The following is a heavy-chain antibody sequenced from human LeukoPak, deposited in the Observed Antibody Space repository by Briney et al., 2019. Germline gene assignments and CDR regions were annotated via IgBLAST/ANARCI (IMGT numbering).Heavy chain of an antibody. CDR1: GGSISSYY. CDR2: IYTSGST. J-gene: IGHJ6*04. D-gene: IGHD2-8*01. Sequence: PSETLSLTCTVSGGSISSYYWSWIRQPPGKGLEWIGYIYTSGSTNYNPSLKSRVTISVDTSKNQFSLQLSSVTAADTAVYYCARGPLLMVYAMDVWGKGTTVTVSS. CDR3: ARGPLLMVYAMDV. V-gene: IGHV4-4*09.